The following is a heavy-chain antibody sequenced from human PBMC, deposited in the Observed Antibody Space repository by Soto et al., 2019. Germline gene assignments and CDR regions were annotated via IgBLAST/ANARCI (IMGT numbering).Heavy chain of an antibody. D-gene: IGHD3-10*02. V-gene: IGHV1-2*02. Sequence: QVRLVQSGAEVKEPGDSVMVSCEASGYTFTAYHIHWVRQAPGQGLEWMGWINPKFGDTGYAQDVQGTVSMTSDMSISTVYMELSRLTSDDTAIYYCARNMDYYYGRGSGNGHGVWGQGTTVTVFS. CDR1: GYTFTAYH. CDR2: INPKFGDT. CDR3: ARNMDYYYGRGSGNGHGV. J-gene: IGHJ6*02.